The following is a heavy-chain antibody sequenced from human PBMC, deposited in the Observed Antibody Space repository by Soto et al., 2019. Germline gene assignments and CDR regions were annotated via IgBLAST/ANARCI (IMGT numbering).Heavy chain of an antibody. CDR3: GGYSGDGIWS. CDR1: GFTFSSYS. J-gene: IGHJ5*02. CDR2: ISSNGGTT. Sequence: EVQLVESGGGLVQPGGSLRLSCAASGFTFSSYSMHWVRQAPGKGLEYVSAISSNGGTTSYANSVKGRFTISRDNSKNMLYLQMGRLRGEDMAVYYCGGYSGDGIWSWGQGTLVTVSS. D-gene: IGHD1-26*01. V-gene: IGHV3-64*01.